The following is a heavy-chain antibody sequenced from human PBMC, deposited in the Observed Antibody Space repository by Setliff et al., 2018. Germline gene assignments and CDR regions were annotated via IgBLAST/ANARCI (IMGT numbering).Heavy chain of an antibody. Sequence: SETLSLTCTVSGGSISRSSYYWGWVRQPPGKGLEWMGSIYHTGTTDYNPSLKSRVTISVDTSKNQFSLRLTSVTAADTAVYYCVRDYGPNDHWGQGTLVTVSS. J-gene: IGHJ4*02. CDR3: VRDYGPNDH. CDR1: GGSISRSSYY. D-gene: IGHD3-10*01. CDR2: IYHTGTT. V-gene: IGHV4-39*07.